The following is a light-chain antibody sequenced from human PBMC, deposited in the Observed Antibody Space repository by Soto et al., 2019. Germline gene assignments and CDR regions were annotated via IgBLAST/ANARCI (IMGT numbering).Light chain of an antibody. Sequence: DIVMTQSPDSLAVSLGERATINCKSSQSILNRSNNKNYLTWYQQKPGQPPKLLIYWASTRESGVTDRFSGSVSGTDFTLTISSLQAEDVAVYYCQQYYKSKWTFGQWTKVEIK. CDR3: QQYYKSKWT. CDR2: WAS. J-gene: IGKJ1*01. CDR1: QSILNRSNNKNY. V-gene: IGKV4-1*01.